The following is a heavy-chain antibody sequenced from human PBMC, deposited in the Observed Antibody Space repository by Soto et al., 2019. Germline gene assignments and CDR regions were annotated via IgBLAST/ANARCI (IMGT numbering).Heavy chain of an antibody. J-gene: IGHJ5*02. D-gene: IGHD1-1*01. CDR1: GFTFSDYY. Sequence: EEQLVESGGGLVQPGGSLRLSCAASGFTFSDYYMSWVRQAPGKGLEWVANINQDGSTKSYVDSVRGRFTISRDNGKNSLSLQMESLSAHDTAVYYCARWNGGFYPWGQGTLVTVSS. V-gene: IGHV3-7*05. CDR3: ARWNGGFYP. CDR2: INQDGSTK.